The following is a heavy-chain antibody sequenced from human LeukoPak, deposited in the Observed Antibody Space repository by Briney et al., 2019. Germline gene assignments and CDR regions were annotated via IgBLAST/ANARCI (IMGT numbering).Heavy chain of an antibody. Sequence: GGSLRLSCAASGFTFSSYAMSWVRQAPGKGLELVSAISGSGGSTYYADSVKGRFTISRDNSKNTLYLQMNSLRAEDTAVYYCAKDKSYYEFEYFQHWGQGTLVTVSS. J-gene: IGHJ1*01. CDR3: AKDKSYYEFEYFQH. V-gene: IGHV3-23*01. CDR1: GFTFSSYA. CDR2: ISGSGGST. D-gene: IGHD1-26*01.